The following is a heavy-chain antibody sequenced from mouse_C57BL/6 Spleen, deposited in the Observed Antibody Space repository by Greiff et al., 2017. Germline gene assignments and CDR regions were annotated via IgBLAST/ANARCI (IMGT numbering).Heavy chain of an antibody. Sequence: EVKLEESGGGLVQPGGSLKLSCAASGFTFSDYYMYWVRQTPEKRLEWVAYISNGGGSTYYPDTVKGRFTISRDNAKNTLYLQMSRLKSEDTAMYYCARRDYYGSRSYWYFDVWGTGTTVTVSS. CDR1: GFTFSDYY. V-gene: IGHV5-12*01. D-gene: IGHD1-1*01. J-gene: IGHJ1*03. CDR3: ARRDYYGSRSYWYFDV. CDR2: ISNGGGST.